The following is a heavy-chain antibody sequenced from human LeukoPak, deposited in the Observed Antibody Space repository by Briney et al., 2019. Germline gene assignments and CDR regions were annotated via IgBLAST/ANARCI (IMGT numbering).Heavy chain of an antibody. J-gene: IGHJ4*02. CDR2: ISYDGSNK. CDR3: ARDWRGDYFDY. CDR1: GFTFSSYA. Sequence: PGGSLRPSCAASGFTFSSYAMHWVRQAPGKGLEWVAVISYDGSNKYYADSVKGRFTISRDNSKNTLYLQMNSLRAEDTAVYYCARDWRGDYFDYWSQGTLVTVSS. V-gene: IGHV3-30-3*01.